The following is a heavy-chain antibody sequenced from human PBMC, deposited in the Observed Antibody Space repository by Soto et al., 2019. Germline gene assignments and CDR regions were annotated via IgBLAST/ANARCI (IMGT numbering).Heavy chain of an antibody. CDR1: GYTFTSYG. D-gene: IGHD6-19*01. CDR2: ISAYNGNT. Sequence: QVQLVPSGAEVKKPGASVKVSCKASGYTFTSYGISWVRQAPGQGLEWMGWISAYNGNTNYAQKLQGRVTMTTDTSTSTAYMELRSLSSDDTAVYYCARDRLSEQWPTPLDYWGQGTLVTVSS. J-gene: IGHJ4*02. V-gene: IGHV1-18*04. CDR3: ARDRLSEQWPTPLDY.